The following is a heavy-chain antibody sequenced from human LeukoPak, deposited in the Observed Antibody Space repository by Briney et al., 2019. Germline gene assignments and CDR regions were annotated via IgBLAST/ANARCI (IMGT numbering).Heavy chain of an antibody. D-gene: IGHD3-10*01. J-gene: IGHJ4*02. CDR3: TRGGVDY. CDR2: INTDGSTT. CDR1: GFTFSTYW. Sequence: GGSLRLSCAASGFTFSTYWMHWVRQAPGKGLVWVSRINTDGSTTSYADSVKGRFTISRDNAKNTLYLHMDSLRAEDTAVYFCTRGGVDYWGQGTLVTVSS. V-gene: IGHV3-74*01.